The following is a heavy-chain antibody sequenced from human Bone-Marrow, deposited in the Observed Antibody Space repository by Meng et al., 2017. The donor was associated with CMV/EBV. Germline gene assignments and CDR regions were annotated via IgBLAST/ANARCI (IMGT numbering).Heavy chain of an antibody. Sequence: QLTLEASGSAFVTPTQTLTLTCTFSGFSLRTSGVGVGWIRQPPGKALEWLALIYWDDDKRYSPSLKSRLTITKDTSKNQVVLTMTNMDPVDTATYYCAHRPSGYSSSWFDYWGQGTLVTVSS. D-gene: IGHD6-13*01. CDR1: GFSLRTSGVG. CDR3: AHRPSGYSSSWFDY. J-gene: IGHJ4*02. CDR2: IYWDDDK. V-gene: IGHV2-5*02.